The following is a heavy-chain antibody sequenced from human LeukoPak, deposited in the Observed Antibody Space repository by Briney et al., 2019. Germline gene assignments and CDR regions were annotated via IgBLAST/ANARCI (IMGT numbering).Heavy chain of an antibody. Sequence: PGGSLRLSCAASGFTFSNAWMSWVRQAPGKGLEWVSAISGSGGSTYYADSVKGRFTISRDNSKNTLYLQMNSLRAEDTAVYYCAKAPTIFGVVNPYYYYYYMDVWGKGTTVTVSS. J-gene: IGHJ6*03. D-gene: IGHD3-3*01. CDR2: ISGSGGST. CDR1: GFTFSNAW. CDR3: AKAPTIFGVVNPYYYYYYMDV. V-gene: IGHV3-23*01.